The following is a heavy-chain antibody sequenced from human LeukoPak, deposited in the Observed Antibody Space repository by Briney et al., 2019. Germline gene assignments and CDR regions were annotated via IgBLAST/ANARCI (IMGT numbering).Heavy chain of an antibody. J-gene: IGHJ4*02. CDR1: GFTFRNYW. CDR2: IKDDGRKK. D-gene: IGHD1-26*01. CDR3: ARDAGRGWAH. V-gene: IGHV3-7*01. Sequence: PGGSLRLSCAASGFTFRNYWMTWVRQAPGKGLEWVANIKDDGRKKYYVDSVKGRFAISRDNAKNSLDLQMNSLRAEDTAVYYCARDAGRGWAHWGKGTLVTVSS.